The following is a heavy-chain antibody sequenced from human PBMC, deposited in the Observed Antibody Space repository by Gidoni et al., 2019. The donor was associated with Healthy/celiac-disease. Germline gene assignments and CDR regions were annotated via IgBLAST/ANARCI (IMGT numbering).Heavy chain of an antibody. CDR3: ARGGYCSGGSCYPWGHHYYYGMDV. J-gene: IGHJ6*02. V-gene: IGHV4-34*01. D-gene: IGHD2-15*01. Sequence: QLQQWGAGLLKPSETLSLTCAVYGGSFSGYYWSWIRQPPGKGLEWIGEINHSGSTNYNPSLKSRVTISVDTSKNQFSLKLSYVTAADTAVYYCARGGYCSGGSCYPWGHHYYYGMDVWGQGTTVTVSS. CDR1: GGSFSGYY. CDR2: INHSGST.